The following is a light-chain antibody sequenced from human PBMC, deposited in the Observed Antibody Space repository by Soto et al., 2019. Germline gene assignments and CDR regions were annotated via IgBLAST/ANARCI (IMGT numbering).Light chain of an antibody. CDR1: QNINSW. CDR3: QQYNVYSWT. CDR2: EAS. Sequence: DIHMTQSPSTLSASVGDRVTITCRASQNINSWLAWYRQKPGKAPKLLIYEASSLEKGVPARFGGSGSGTEFTLTISSLQPDDFATYYCQQYNVYSWTFGQGTKVDI. J-gene: IGKJ1*01. V-gene: IGKV1-5*03.